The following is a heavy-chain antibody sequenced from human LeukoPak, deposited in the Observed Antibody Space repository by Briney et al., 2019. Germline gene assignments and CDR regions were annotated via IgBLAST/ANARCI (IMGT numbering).Heavy chain of an antibody. D-gene: IGHD1-26*01. CDR1: GGSISSYY. CDR2: IYYTGNT. V-gene: IGHV4-59*01. Sequence: SETLSLTCTVPGGSISSYYWSWIRQPPGRGLEWIGNIYYTGNTNYNPSLKSRVTISVDTSKNQFSLKLTSVTAADTAVYFCARGYSATYGRFDPWGQGTLVTVSS. CDR3: ARGYSATYGRFDP. J-gene: IGHJ5*02.